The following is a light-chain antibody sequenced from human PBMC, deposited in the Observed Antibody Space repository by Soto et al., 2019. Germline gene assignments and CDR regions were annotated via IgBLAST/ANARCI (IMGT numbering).Light chain of an antibody. Sequence: EIVLTQSPATLSLSPGERATLSCRASQSVSSYLAWYQHKPGQAPRLLIYDASNRATGIPARFSGSGYGTDFTLTISSLEPEDFAVYYCQQRSHWPRTFGQGTKVDIK. CDR1: QSVSSY. CDR2: DAS. CDR3: QQRSHWPRT. J-gene: IGKJ1*01. V-gene: IGKV3-11*01.